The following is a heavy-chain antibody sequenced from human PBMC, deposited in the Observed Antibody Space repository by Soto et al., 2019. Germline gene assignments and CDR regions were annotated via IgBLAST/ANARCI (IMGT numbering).Heavy chain of an antibody. J-gene: IGHJ4*02. CDR2: INSDGSRT. D-gene: IGHD6-19*01. CDR3: AVAVAGPTAIGY. Sequence: EVQLVESGGGLVQPGGSLRLSCAASGFTFSSYWMHWVSQAPGKGLVWVSRINSDGSRTRYAESVKGRFTISRDNAKNTLYLQMNSLRAEDTAVYYCAVAVAGPTAIGYWGQGTLVTVSS. CDR1: GFTFSSYW. V-gene: IGHV3-74*01.